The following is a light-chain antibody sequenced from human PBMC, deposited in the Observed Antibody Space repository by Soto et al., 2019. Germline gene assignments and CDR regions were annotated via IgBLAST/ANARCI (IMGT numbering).Light chain of an antibody. V-gene: IGLV2-11*01. J-gene: IGLJ2*01. Sequence: QSALTQPRSVSGSPGQSVTISCTGASNNVGGYNYVSWYQHHPGKVPQLIIYDVTKWPSGVPDRFSGSKSGNTASLTISGLQVEDEADYCCCSYAGTYTWIFGGGTKVTVL. CDR2: DVT. CDR3: CSYAGTYTWI. CDR1: SNNVGGYNY.